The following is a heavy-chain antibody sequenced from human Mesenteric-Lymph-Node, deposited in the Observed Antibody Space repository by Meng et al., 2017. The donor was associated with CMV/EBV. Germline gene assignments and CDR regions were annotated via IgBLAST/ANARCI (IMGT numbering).Heavy chain of an antibody. CDR3: AKVGGFDYDSSGYYVLNS. CDR2: INPNSGGT. Sequence: ASVKVSCKTSGYMFTGYYIHWVRQAPGQGLEWMGWINPNSGGTNYAQNFQGRVTMTRDTSISTAYMELSRLRSDDTALYYCAKVGGFDYDSSGYYVLNSWGQGTLVTVSS. V-gene: IGHV1-2*02. D-gene: IGHD3-22*01. J-gene: IGHJ4*02. CDR1: GYMFTGYY.